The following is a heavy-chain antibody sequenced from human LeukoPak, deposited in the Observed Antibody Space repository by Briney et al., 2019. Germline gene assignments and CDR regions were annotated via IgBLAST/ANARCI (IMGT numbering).Heavy chain of an antibody. V-gene: IGHV1-2*02. J-gene: IGHJ4*02. CDR3: ARGSYTASHRRVYYFDY. CDR1: GYTFTDYY. Sequence: ASVKVSCKASGYTFTDYYMHWVRQAPGQGLEWMGWINPNSGGTNYAQKFQGRVTMTRDTSISTAYMELSRLRSDDTAVYYCARGSYTASHRRVYYFDYWGQGTLVTVSS. CDR2: INPNSGGT. D-gene: IGHD5-18*01.